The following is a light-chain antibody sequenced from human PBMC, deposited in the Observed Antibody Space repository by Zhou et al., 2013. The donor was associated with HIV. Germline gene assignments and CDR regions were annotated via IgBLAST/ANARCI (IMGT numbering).Light chain of an antibody. CDR1: QSLSGNY. CDR2: GSS. V-gene: IGKV3-20*01. J-gene: IGKJ3*01. CDR3: QQYGTSPFT. Sequence: IVLTQSPGTLSLSPGERAILSCRANQSLSGNYLAWYQQKPGQAPRLLLYGSSRRATGIPDRFSGGGSGTDFSLTISRLEPDDFGVFYCQQYGTSPFTFGPGTKLDIK.